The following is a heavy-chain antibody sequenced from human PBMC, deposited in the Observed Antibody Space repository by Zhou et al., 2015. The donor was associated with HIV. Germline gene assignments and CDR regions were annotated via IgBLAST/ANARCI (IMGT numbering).Heavy chain of an antibody. CDR2: VKPNSGDA. Sequence: QVQLMQSGPEAKQPGASVRVSCKASGYTFIAYYMHWVRQAPGQGLEWMGRVKPNSGDADYAQQFQGRVVMTRDTSTSAAYMDLSRLTFADTAVYYCAEVPCSGGSCYPNDAFDIWGQGTMVTVSS. CDR1: GYTFIAYY. CDR3: AEVPCSGGSCYPNDAFDI. J-gene: IGHJ3*02. V-gene: IGHV1-2*06. D-gene: IGHD2-15*01.